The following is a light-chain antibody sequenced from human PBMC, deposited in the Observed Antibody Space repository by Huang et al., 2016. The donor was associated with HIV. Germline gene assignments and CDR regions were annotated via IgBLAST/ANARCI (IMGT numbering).Light chain of an antibody. J-gene: IGKJ1*01. V-gene: IGKV1-5*03. CDR2: KAS. CDR1: PSISNW. Sequence: DIKMTQPPSTLSASVGDRVTITGRASPSISNWWVWYQRTPGNAPTLLIYKASSLESVVPSRFSGSGSGTEFTLTSSSLQHDDFATYYCQQYHSYWTFGQGTKVDIK. CDR3: QQYHSYWT.